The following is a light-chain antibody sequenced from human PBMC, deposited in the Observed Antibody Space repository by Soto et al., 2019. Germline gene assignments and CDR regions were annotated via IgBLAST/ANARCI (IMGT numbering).Light chain of an antibody. Sequence: QSAMTQPPSVSAAPGQRVTISCSGSSSNIGGNSVSWYQQLPGTAPKLLIYDDDKRPSGIPERYSGSKSGTSATLGITGFQTGDEADYYCGSWDSSLSAYVFGTGTKLTVL. J-gene: IGLJ1*01. CDR2: DDD. CDR3: GSWDSSLSAYV. V-gene: IGLV1-51*01. CDR1: SSNIGGNS.